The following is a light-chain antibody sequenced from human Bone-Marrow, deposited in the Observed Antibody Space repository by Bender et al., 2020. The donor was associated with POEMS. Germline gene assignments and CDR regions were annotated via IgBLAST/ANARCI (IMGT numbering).Light chain of an antibody. CDR2: YDD. CDR3: SAWDDNLSSWV. J-gene: IGLJ3*02. V-gene: IGLV1-36*01. Sequence: QSVVTQPPSLSEAPRQRVTISCSGSSSNIGNHGVNWYQQLPGEAPKLLIYYDDLLTPGVSDRFSASKSGTSASLAISELQSEDEALDYFSAWDDNLSSWVFGGGTKLTVL. CDR1: SSNIGNHG.